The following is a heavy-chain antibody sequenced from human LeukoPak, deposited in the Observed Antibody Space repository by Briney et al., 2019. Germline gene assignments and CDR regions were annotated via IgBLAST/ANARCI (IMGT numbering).Heavy chain of an antibody. J-gene: IGHJ5*02. CDR1: GYTFTGYY. D-gene: IGHD2-2*01. CDR3: ARTAAPIVVVPAAKIWFDP. V-gene: IGHV1-2*02. CDR2: INPNIGGT. Sequence: ASVKVSCKASGYTFTGYYMHWVRQAPGHRLEWMGWINPNIGGTNYAQKFQRRVTITRDTSHSTAYMELSRLRSDDTAVYYCARTAAPIVVVPAAKIWFDPWGQGTLVTVSS.